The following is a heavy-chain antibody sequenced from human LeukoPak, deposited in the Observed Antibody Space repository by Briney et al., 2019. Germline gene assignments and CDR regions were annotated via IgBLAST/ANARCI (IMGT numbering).Heavy chain of an antibody. V-gene: IGHV3-7*01. Sequence: GGSLRLSCAASGFTFRSYRMSWVRQAPGKGLEWVATIKQDGSETYYVDSVKGRFAISRDNAKNSLYLQMNSLRVEDTAEYYCARPIYSSGWDRFQHWGQGILVTVSS. J-gene: IGHJ1*01. CDR1: GFTFRSYR. D-gene: IGHD6-19*01. CDR2: IKQDGSET. CDR3: ARPIYSSGWDRFQH.